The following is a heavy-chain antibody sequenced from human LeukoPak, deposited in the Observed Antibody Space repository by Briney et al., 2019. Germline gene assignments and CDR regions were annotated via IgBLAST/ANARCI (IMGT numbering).Heavy chain of an antibody. CDR2: IYPGDSDT. D-gene: IGHD3-22*01. V-gene: IGHV5-51*01. Sequence: GESLKISCKGSGYSFTSYWIGWVRQMHGKGQEWMGIIYPGDSDTRYSPSFQGQVTISADKSISTAYLQWSSLKASDTAMYYCARPGTYYYDSSGYFDYWGQGTLVTVSS. CDR1: GYSFTSYW. J-gene: IGHJ4*02. CDR3: ARPGTYYYDSSGYFDY.